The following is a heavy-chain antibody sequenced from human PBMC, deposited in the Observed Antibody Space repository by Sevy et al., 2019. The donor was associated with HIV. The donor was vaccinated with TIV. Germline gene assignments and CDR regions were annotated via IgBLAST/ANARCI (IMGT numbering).Heavy chain of an antibody. V-gene: IGHV3-7*01. J-gene: IGHJ4*02. D-gene: IGHD6-13*01. Sequence: GGSLRLSCEASGFTLKSYWMNWVRQAPGKGLEWVANINQDGSVKYYADSVKGRFTISRDDTRNLLSLEMNSVRAGDTALYFCVRAIAADASFWGQGTLVTVSS. CDR2: INQDGSVK. CDR1: GFTLKSYW. CDR3: VRAIAADASF.